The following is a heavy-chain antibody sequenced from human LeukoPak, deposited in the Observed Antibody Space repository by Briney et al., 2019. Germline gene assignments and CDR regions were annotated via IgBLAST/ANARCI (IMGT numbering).Heavy chain of an antibody. CDR1: GFALSSHW. Sequence: GGSLRLSCAASGFALSSHWMTWVRQVPGRGPEWVANVNRDGSETYYPDSVKGRFTISKDHAKNSLYLQMNSLRAEDTALYHCARNNGMDVWGQGTTVIVSS. CDR2: VNRDGSET. CDR3: ARNNGMDV. J-gene: IGHJ6*02. V-gene: IGHV3-7*03.